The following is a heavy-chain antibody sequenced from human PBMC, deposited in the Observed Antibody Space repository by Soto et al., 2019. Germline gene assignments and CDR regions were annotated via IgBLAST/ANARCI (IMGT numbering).Heavy chain of an antibody. V-gene: IGHV4-34*01. D-gene: IGHD2-8*02. CDR1: GGSFSGYY. J-gene: IGHJ4*02. Sequence: QVQLQQWGAGLLKPSETLSLTCAVYGGSFSGYYWTWIRQPPGTGLEWIGEINHSGSTNYNPSLKSRVTISVGNSKNQFSLKPTSVTAADTAVYYCARDKITGLFDYWGQGTLVTVSS. CDR3: ARDKITGLFDY. CDR2: INHSGST.